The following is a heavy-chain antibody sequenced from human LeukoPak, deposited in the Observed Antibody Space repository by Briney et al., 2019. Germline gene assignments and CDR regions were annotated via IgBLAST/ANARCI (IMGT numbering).Heavy chain of an antibody. D-gene: IGHD4-17*01. CDR1: GFTFSSYA. CDR3: AKDLSDYGDYTGTFDY. V-gene: IGHV3-23*01. Sequence: GGPLRLSCAASGFTFSSYAMSWVRQAPGKGLEWVSVISGSGESTYYADSVKGQFTISRDNSKNTLYLQMNSLRAEDTAVYYCAKDLSDYGDYTGTFDYWGQGTLVTVSS. CDR2: ISGSGEST. J-gene: IGHJ4*02.